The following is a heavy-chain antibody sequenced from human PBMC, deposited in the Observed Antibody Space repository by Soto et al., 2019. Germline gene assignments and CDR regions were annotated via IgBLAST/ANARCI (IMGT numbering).Heavy chain of an antibody. Sequence: PGESLKISCNGSGYSFTSYWIGWVRQMPGKGLEWMGIIYPGDSDTRYSPSFQGQVTISADKSISTAYLQWSSLKASDTAMYYCARPALGMATRYYFDYWGQGTLVTVSS. CDR1: GYSFTSYW. CDR2: IYPGDSDT. D-gene: IGHD5-12*01. V-gene: IGHV5-51*01. CDR3: ARPALGMATRYYFDY. J-gene: IGHJ4*02.